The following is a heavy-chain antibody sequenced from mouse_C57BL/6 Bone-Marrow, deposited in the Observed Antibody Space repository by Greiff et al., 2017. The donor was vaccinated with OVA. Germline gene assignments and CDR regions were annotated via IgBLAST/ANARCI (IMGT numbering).Heavy chain of an antibody. CDR1: GYTFTSYW. CDR2: IYPGNSGT. Sequence: EVQLQQSGTVLARPGASVKMSCKTSGYTFTSYWMHWVKQRPGQGLEWIGAIYPGNSGTSYNQKFKGKAKLTAGTSSSTAYMELSSLTNEDSAVYYCTGVFLRSSWFAYWGQGTLVTVSA. V-gene: IGHV1-5*01. CDR3: TGVFLRSSWFAY. D-gene: IGHD1-1*01. J-gene: IGHJ3*01.